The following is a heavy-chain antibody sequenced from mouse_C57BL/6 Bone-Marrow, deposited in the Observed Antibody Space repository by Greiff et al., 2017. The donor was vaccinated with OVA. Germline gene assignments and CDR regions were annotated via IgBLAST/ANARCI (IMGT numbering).Heavy chain of an antibody. J-gene: IGHJ2*01. Sequence: EVQLQQPGAELVKPGASVKLSCKASGYTFTSYWMHWVKQSHGKSLEWIGVINPDNGGTSYNQKFKGKATLTVDKSSSTAYMELNSLTSEDSAVYYCAREGAYPYYFDYWGQGTTLTVSS. CDR3: AREGAYPYYFDY. D-gene: IGHD2-10*01. CDR2: INPDNGGT. CDR1: GYTFTSYW. V-gene: IGHV1-19*01.